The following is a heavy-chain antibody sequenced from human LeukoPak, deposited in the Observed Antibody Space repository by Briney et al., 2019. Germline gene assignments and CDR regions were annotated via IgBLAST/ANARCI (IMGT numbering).Heavy chain of an antibody. J-gene: IGHJ3*02. CDR3: ARVGSGWYDGDAFDI. V-gene: IGHV4-59*10. D-gene: IGHD6-19*01. Sequence: PSETLSLTCAVYGGSFSGYYWSWIRQPPGKGLEWIGRIYTSGSTNYNPSLKSRVTMSVDTSKNQFSLKLSSVTAADTAVYYCARVGSGWYDGDAFDIWGQGTMVTVSS. CDR2: IYTSGST. CDR1: GGSFSGYY.